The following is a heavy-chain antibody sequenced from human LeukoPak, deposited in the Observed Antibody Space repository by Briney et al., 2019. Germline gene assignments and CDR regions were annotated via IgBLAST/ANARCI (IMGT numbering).Heavy chain of an antibody. CDR2: IDWDDDK. Sequence: LRLSCAASGFTFSSYWMTWVRQAPGKGLEWLARIDWDDDKYYSTSLKTRLTISKDTSKNQVVLTMTNMDPVDTATYYCARIPGAAGTGSVGDAFDIWGQGTMVTVSS. V-gene: IGHV2-70*11. CDR1: GFTFSSYW. D-gene: IGHD6-13*01. CDR3: ARIPGAAGTGSVGDAFDI. J-gene: IGHJ3*02.